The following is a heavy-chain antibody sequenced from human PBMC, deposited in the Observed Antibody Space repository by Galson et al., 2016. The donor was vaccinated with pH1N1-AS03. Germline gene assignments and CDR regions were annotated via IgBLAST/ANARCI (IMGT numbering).Heavy chain of an antibody. D-gene: IGHD3-16*01. CDR1: GFGFSSYS. CDR3: AREGAMITCGGVGPASDY. J-gene: IGHJ4*02. Sequence: SLRLSCAASGFGFSSYSMNWVRQAPGKGLEWVSDISISSRNRNYADSVKGRFNISRNNAKNPLFLQMNSLRGEDTAVYYCAREGAMITCGGVGPASDYWGQGTLVTVSS. CDR2: ISISSRNR. V-gene: IGHV3-48*04.